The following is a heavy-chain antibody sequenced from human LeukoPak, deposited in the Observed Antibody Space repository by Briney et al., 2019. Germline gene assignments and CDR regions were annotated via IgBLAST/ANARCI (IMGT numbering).Heavy chain of an antibody. CDR3: ARGGALIVATDAFDI. CDR2: ISAYNGNT. CDR1: GYTFTSYA. J-gene: IGHJ3*02. V-gene: IGHV1-18*01. D-gene: IGHD5-12*01. Sequence: ASVKVSCKASGYTFTSYAISWVRQAPGQGLEWMGWISAYNGNTNYAQKLQGRVTMTTDTSTSTAYMELRSLRSDDTAVYYCARGGALIVATDAFDIWGQGTMVTVSS.